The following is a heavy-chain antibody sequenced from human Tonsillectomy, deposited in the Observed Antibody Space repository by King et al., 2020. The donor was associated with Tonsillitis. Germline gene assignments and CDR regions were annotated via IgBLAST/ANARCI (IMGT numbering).Heavy chain of an antibody. Sequence: VQLVESGGGVVQPGRSLRLSCAASGFTFSSYAMHWVRQAPGKGLEWMAVISYDGSNKFYADSVKGRFTISRDNSKNTLYLQMNSLRAEDTAVYYCARDRLPVGATGNPDYWGQGTLVTVSS. CDR1: GFTFSSYA. J-gene: IGHJ4*02. CDR2: ISYDGSNK. D-gene: IGHD1-26*01. V-gene: IGHV3-30-3*01. CDR3: ARDRLPVGATGNPDY.